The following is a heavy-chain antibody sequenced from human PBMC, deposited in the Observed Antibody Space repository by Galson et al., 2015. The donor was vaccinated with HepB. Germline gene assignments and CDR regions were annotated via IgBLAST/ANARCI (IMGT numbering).Heavy chain of an antibody. Sequence: SVKVSCKASGVTFSSYAISWVRQAPGQGLEWMGGIIPIVGIAHYAQKFQGRVTITADKSTSTAYMELSSLISEDTAVYYCAGYGGTGYSSLRRNWFDPWGQGTLVSASS. V-gene: IGHV1-69*10. CDR3: AGYGGTGYSSLRRNWFDP. J-gene: IGHJ5*02. CDR2: IIPIVGIA. CDR1: GVTFSSYA. D-gene: IGHD6-19*01.